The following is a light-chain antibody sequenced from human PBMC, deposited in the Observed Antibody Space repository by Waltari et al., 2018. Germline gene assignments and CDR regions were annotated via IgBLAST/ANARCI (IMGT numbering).Light chain of an antibody. V-gene: IGLV2-23*02. CDR3: CSYVQKDIWL. J-gene: IGLJ3*02. CDR2: EVI. CDR1: TGDGGNSNF. Sequence: QSALTQPASVSGAPGQSITISCTGTTGDGGNSNFVSWYQHHPGKVPKLIIYEVIKRPSGISDRFTGSKSGNTASLSISCLQAEDEADYYCCSYVQKDIWLFGGGTKVTVL.